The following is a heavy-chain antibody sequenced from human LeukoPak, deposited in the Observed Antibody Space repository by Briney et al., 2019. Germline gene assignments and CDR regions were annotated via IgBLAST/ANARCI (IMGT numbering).Heavy chain of an antibody. Sequence: QAGGSLRFSCAASGFTFSSYGMHWVRQAPGKGLEWVALIWYDGSNKYYADSVKGRLTISRDNSKNTLYLQMSSLRAEDTAVYYCAREGPRGNSQFDYWGQGTLVTVSS. D-gene: IGHD2/OR15-2a*01. CDR2: IWYDGSNK. V-gene: IGHV3-33*01. CDR3: AREGPRGNSQFDY. CDR1: GFTFSSYG. J-gene: IGHJ4*02.